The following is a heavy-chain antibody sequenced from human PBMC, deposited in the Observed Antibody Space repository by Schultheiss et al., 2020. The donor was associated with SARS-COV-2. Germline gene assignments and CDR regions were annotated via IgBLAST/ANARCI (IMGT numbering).Heavy chain of an antibody. CDR2: ISGSGGST. J-gene: IGHJ6*02. CDR3: AKRGVRFSGMDV. CDR1: GFSFRSYW. D-gene: IGHD3-16*01. V-gene: IGHV3-23*01. Sequence: GESLKISCAASGFSFRSYWMHWVRQAPGKGLEWVSLISGSGGSTYYADSVKGRFTISRDNSKNTLYLQMNSLRAEDTAVYYCAKRGVRFSGMDVWGQGTTVTVSS.